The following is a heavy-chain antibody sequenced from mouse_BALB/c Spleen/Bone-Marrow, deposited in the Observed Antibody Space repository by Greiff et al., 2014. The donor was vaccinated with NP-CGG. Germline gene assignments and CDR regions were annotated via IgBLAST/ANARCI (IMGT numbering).Heavy chain of an antibody. D-gene: IGHD1-1*01. CDR3: ARHGGSRGYYFDY. V-gene: IGHV5-12-2*01. Sequence: VQLKESGGGLVQPGGSLKLSCAASGFTFSSYTMSWVRQTPGKRLEWVAYISNGGGSTYYPDTVKGRFTISRDNAKNTLYLQMSSLKSEDTAMYYCARHGGSRGYYFDYWGQGTTLTVSS. J-gene: IGHJ2*01. CDR2: ISNGGGST. CDR1: GFTFSSYT.